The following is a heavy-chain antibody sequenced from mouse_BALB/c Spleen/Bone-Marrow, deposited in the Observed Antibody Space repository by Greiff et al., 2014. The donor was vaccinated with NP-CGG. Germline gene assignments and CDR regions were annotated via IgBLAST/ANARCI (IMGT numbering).Heavy chain of an antibody. CDR1: GYSFTGYF. D-gene: IGHD2-2*01. J-gene: IGHJ4*01. V-gene: IGHV1-20*02. CDR2: INPYNGDT. CDR3: ARGGLRRAMDY. Sequence: EVQLQQSGPELVKPGASVKISCKASGYSFTGYFMNWVMQSHGKSLEWIGRINPYNGDTFYNQKFKGKATLTVDKSSSTDHMELLSLASEDSSVYYCARGGLRRAMDYWGQGTPVTVSS.